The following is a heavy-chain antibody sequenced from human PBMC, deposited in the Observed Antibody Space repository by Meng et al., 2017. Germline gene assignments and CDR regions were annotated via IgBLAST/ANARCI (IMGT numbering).Heavy chain of an antibody. CDR2: INPNSGGT. CDR1: GYTFTGYY. Sequence: ASVKVSCKASGYTFTGYYMHWVRQAPGQGLEWMGRINPNSGGTNYAQKFQGRVTMTRDTSISTAYMELSSVTAADTAVYYCAREGLLSSRRSNDYWGQGTLVTVSS. V-gene: IGHV1-2*06. J-gene: IGHJ4*02. D-gene: IGHD2-15*01. CDR3: AREGLLSSRRSNDY.